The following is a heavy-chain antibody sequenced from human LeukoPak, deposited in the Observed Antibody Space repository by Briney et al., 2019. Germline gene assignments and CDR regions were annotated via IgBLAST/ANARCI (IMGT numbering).Heavy chain of an antibody. CDR3: ARDLGYCSSGSCYSGTWFDP. D-gene: IGHD2-15*01. J-gene: IGHJ5*02. CDR2: INAGNGNT. V-gene: IGHV1-3*03. Sequence: TSVKVSCKASGYTLTSYAMHWVRQAPGQRLEWMGWINAGNGNTKYSQEFQGRVTITRDTSASTAYMELSSLRSEDMAVYYCARDLGYCSSGSCYSGTWFDPWGQGTLVTVSS. CDR1: GYTLTSYA.